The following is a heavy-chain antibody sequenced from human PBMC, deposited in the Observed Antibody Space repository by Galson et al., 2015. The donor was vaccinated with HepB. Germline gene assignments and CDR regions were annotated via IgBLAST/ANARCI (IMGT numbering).Heavy chain of an antibody. CDR3: ARGGFVVVVGATQNNWFDP. CDR2: ISVYNRYT. J-gene: IGHJ5*02. D-gene: IGHD2-15*01. V-gene: IGHV1-18*01. Sequence: SVKVSCKASGYTFSNYAITWVRQAPGQGLEWMGRISVYNRYTNYAQKFKGRVTMTTDTSTSTAYMEVRSLRSDDTAVYYCARGGFVVVVGATQNNWFDPWGQGTLVTVSS. CDR1: GYTFSNYA.